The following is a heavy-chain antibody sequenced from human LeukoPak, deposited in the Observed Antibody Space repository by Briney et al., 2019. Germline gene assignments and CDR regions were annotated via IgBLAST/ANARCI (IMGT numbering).Heavy chain of an antibody. V-gene: IGHV4-59*08. J-gene: IGHJ4*02. CDR1: GVSISSYY. CDR2: IFYSGNT. CDR3: ARLAAISGSDYPDD. D-gene: IGHD1-26*01. Sequence: SETLSLTCTVSGVSISSYYWSWSRQPPGKGLGWIGYIFYSGNTIYNPSLKSRVTISVDTSKDLFSLRLRSVAAADTAVYYCARLAAISGSDYPDDWGQGTLVTVSS.